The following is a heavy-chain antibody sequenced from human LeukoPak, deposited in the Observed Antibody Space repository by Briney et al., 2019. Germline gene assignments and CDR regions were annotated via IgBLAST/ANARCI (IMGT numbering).Heavy chain of an antibody. Sequence: PGGSLRLSCAASGFTFGDYAMHWVRQAPGKGLEWVSLITGDGASTYYADAVKGRFTISRDNSRGSLFLQMNSLRTEDTAFYYCAKTSYLDPWGQGTLVTVSS. CDR2: ITGDGAST. V-gene: IGHV3-43*02. CDR3: AKTSYLDP. J-gene: IGHJ5*02. D-gene: IGHD3-16*02. CDR1: GFTFGDYA.